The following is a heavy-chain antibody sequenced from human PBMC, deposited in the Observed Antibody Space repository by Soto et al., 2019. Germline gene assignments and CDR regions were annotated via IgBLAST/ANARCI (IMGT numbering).Heavy chain of an antibody. D-gene: IGHD2-2*01. CDR3: ANAYCSSTSCRAEYLQH. CDR1: GFTFSSYS. V-gene: IGHV3-23*01. Sequence: EVQLLESGGGLVQPGGSLRLSCAASGFTFSSYSMSWVRQAPGKGLEGVSAISGSGGASYYADSVKGRFTISRDNSKTTVYLQMNSLRAEDTAVYFCANAYCSSTSCRAEYLQHWGQGTLVTVSS. J-gene: IGHJ1*01. CDR2: ISGSGGAS.